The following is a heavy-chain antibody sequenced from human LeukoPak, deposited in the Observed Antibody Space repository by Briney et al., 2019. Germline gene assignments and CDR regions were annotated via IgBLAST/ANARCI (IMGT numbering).Heavy chain of an antibody. V-gene: IGHV4-39*01. J-gene: IGHJ5*02. CDR1: GGSISSRSYY. D-gene: IGHD1-1*01. CDR3: ARPVPSRLGWFDP. CDR2: IYYSGST. Sequence: SETLSLTCSASGGSISSRSYYWGWIRQPPGKGLEWIGNIYYSGSTYYSPSLKSRVTISVDTSKNQFSLKLSSVTAADTAVYYCARPVPSRLGWFDPWGQGTLVTVSS.